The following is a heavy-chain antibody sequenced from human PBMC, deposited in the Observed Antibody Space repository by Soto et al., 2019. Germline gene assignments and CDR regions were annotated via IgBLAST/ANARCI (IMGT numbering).Heavy chain of an antibody. D-gene: IGHD2-2*01. CDR3: ARGGPAYWFDP. V-gene: IGHV3-53*01. Sequence: AGGSLRLSCAAPGFTVSSNFITWVRQAPGKGLEWVSVIYTGGSTYYTDSVKGRFTISRDNSKNTLYLQMNSLRAEDTALYYCARGGPAYWFDPWGQGTLVTVSS. CDR1: GFTVSSNF. J-gene: IGHJ5*02. CDR2: IYTGGST.